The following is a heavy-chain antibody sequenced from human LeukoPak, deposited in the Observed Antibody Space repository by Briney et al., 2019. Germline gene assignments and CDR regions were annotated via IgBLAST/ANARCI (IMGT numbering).Heavy chain of an antibody. D-gene: IGHD3-22*01. CDR3: ARGSTYYYDSSGYRRKSDDAFDI. CDR1: GGSISSYY. V-gene: IGHV4-34*01. J-gene: IGHJ3*02. Sequence: SETLSLTCTVSGGSISSYYWSWIRQPPGKGLEWIGEINHSGSTNYNPSLKSRVTISVDTSKNQFSLKLSSVTAADTAVYYCARGSTYYYDSSGYRRKSDDAFDIWGQGTMVTVSS. CDR2: INHSGST.